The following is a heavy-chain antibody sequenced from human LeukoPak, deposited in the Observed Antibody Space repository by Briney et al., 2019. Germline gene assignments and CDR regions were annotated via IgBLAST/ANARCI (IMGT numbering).Heavy chain of an antibody. CDR3: IRSLITVTYHDAIQS. CDR2: ITTKPNSYAT. D-gene: IGHD4-17*01. J-gene: IGHJ3*02. V-gene: IGHV3-73*01. CDR1: GFTFSGSG. Sequence: VGSLRLSCAASGFTFSGSGIHWVRQASGKGLEWVGRITTKPNSYATEYPESVKGRFTISRDDSKNTAYLQINSLKTEDTAVYYCIRSLITVTYHDAIQSWGQGTTVTVSS.